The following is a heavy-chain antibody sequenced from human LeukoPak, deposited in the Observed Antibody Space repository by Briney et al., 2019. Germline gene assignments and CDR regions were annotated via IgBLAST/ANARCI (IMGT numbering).Heavy chain of an antibody. CDR3: ARDLAYYYDSSGNYGMDV. Sequence: PGGSLRLSCAASGFTFSSYSMNWVRQAPGKGLEWVSSISSSSSYIYYADSVKGRFTISRDNAKSSLYLQMNSLRAEDTAVYYCARDLAYYYDSSGNYGMDVWGQGTTVTVSS. CDR2: ISSSSSYI. V-gene: IGHV3-21*01. CDR1: GFTFSSYS. J-gene: IGHJ6*02. D-gene: IGHD3-22*01.